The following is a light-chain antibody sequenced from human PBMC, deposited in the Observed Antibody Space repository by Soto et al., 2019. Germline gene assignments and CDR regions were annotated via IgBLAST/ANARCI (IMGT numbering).Light chain of an antibody. V-gene: IGKV1-39*01. CDR3: HQRYSSPST. CDR2: GAS. CDR1: QSINIY. Sequence: IQMTQSPSSLSASVGDRVTVTCRASQSINIYLNWYQQKPGKAPTLLIYGASSLQSGVPSRVSGGGSGADFTLNITSLQPEDFATYYCHQRYSSPSTFDEGTKLETK. J-gene: IGKJ2*01.